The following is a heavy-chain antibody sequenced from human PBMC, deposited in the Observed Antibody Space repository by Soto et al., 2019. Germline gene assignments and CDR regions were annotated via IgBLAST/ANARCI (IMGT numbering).Heavy chain of an antibody. D-gene: IGHD3-10*01. CDR1: GFTFSSYA. J-gene: IGHJ4*02. V-gene: IGHV3-23*01. CDR2: ISGSGGST. CDR3: AKREWFGESAEYYFDY. Sequence: GGSLRLSCAASGFTFSSYAMSWVRQAPGKGLEWVSAISGSGGSTYYADSVKGRFTISRDNSKNTLYLQMNSLRAEDTAVYYCAKREWFGESAEYYFDYWGQGTLVTVSS.